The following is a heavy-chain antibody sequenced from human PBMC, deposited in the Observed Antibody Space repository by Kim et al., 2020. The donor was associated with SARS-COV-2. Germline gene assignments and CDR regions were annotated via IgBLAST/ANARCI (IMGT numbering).Heavy chain of an antibody. D-gene: IGHD7-27*01. CDR3: VKDGPNWGSYLDN. J-gene: IGHJ4*02. CDR1: GFTFSTYM. Sequence: GGSLRLSCAASGFTFSTYMMNWVRQAPGKGLEWVSAIDGSGVSRNYADSVKGRFTISRDNSKNTLYLQMNRRRDEDTAVDYGVKDGPNWGSYLDNWGQG. V-gene: IGHV3-23*01. CDR2: IDGSGVSR.